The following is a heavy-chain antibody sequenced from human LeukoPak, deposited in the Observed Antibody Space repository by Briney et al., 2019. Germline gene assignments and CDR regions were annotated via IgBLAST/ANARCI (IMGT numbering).Heavy chain of an antibody. V-gene: IGHV3-23*01. CDR3: AKSQGGSYYASFGY. J-gene: IGHJ4*02. Sequence: GGSLRLSCAASGFTFSSYAMSWVRQAPGKGLEWVLAISGGGGSTYYADSVKGRFTISRDNSKNTLYLQMNSLRAEDTAVYYWAKSQGGSYYASFGYWGQGTLVTVSS. CDR1: GFTFSSYA. D-gene: IGHD1-26*01. CDR2: ISGGGGST.